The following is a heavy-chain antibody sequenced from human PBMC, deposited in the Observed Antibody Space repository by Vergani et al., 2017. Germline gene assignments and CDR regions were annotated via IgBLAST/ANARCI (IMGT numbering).Heavy chain of an antibody. D-gene: IGHD3-22*01. V-gene: IGHV3-23*01. CDR3: AKGAQPVNYFDSRFDS. Sequence: HLLESGGGLVQPGGSLRLSCAASGFIFNNYAMNWVRQAPGKGLEWVSGIAGRGDSTENADSVKGRFTISRDNSKNTLYLQMNSLRAEDTAIYYCAKGAQPVNYFDSRFDSWGQGTLVVVSS. CDR2: IAGRGDST. J-gene: IGHJ4*02. CDR1: GFIFNNYA.